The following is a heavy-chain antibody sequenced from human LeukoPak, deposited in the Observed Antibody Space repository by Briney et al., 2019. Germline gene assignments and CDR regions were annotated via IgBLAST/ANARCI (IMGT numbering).Heavy chain of an antibody. D-gene: IGHD1-26*01. CDR1: GFTFSSYA. J-gene: IGHJ4*02. V-gene: IGHV3-23*01. CDR3: AKGGPTGSNYFDF. CDR2: ISGSGGST. Sequence: GGSLRLSCVASGFTFSSYAMSWVRQAPGKGLEWVSAISGSGGSTYYADSVKGRFTISRDNSKTTLYLQMNSLRADDTAVYYCAKGGPTGSNYFDFWGQGTLVAVSS.